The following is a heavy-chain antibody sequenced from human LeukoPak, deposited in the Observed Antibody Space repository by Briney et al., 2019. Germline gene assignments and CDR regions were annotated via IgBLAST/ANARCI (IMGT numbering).Heavy chain of an antibody. CDR1: GYIFTSYW. V-gene: IGHV5-51*01. D-gene: IGHD3-22*01. Sequence: GESLKISCKGSGYIFTSYWIGWVRQMPGKGLEWMGIIYPGDSDTRYSPSFHGQVTISADKSISTAYLQWSSLKASDTAMYYCARQLERYYYDSSGYYAFYWGQGTLVTVSS. CDR3: ARQLERYYYDSSGYYAFY. CDR2: IYPGDSDT. J-gene: IGHJ4*02.